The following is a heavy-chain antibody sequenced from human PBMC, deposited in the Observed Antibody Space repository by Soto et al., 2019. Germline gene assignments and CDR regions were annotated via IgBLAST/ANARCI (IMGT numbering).Heavy chain of an antibody. CDR1: GFTFSTYD. D-gene: IGHD2-15*01. V-gene: IGHV3-13*01. CDR2: IGTTGDT. CDR3: ARGLYSFDY. Sequence: EVQLVESGGGLVQPGGSLRLSCAASGFTFSTYDMHWVRQATGKGLEWVSTIGTTGDTYYPVSVKGRFTISRENAKNSLYLKMNSRSAGDAAVYYCARGLYSFDYGGQGTLVTVSS. J-gene: IGHJ4*02.